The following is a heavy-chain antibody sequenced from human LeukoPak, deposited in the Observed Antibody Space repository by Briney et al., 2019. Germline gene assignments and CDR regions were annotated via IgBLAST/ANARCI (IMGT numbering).Heavy chain of an antibody. CDR1: GFIFIDYG. CDR2: ISYDGSNK. CDR3: AKDSDRCSGTSCYLDY. J-gene: IGHJ4*02. Sequence: GGSLRLSCAASGFIFIDYGMHGVRQAPGKGLDWVAVISYDGSNKYYADSVKGRFTISRDNSKNTLYLQMNSLRAEDTAVYYCAKDSDRCSGTSCYLDYWGQGTLVTVSS. V-gene: IGHV3-30*18. D-gene: IGHD2-2*01.